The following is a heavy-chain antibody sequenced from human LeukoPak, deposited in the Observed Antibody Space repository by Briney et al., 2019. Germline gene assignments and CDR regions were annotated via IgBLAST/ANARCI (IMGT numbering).Heavy chain of an antibody. D-gene: IGHD6-19*01. CDR1: GFTFDDYT. Sequence: PGGSLRLSCAASGFTFDDYTMHWVRHAPGKGLEWVSLISWDGGSTYYADSVKGRFTISRDNSKNSLYLQMNSLRTEDTALYYCAKDLLVGGGWYGGVDYWGQGTLVTVSS. J-gene: IGHJ4*02. CDR2: ISWDGGST. V-gene: IGHV3-43*01. CDR3: AKDLLVGGGWYGGVDY.